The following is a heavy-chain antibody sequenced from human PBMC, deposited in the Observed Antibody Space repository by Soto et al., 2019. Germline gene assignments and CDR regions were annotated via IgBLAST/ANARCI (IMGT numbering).Heavy chain of an antibody. CDR3: AGDLVSGSGSLGH. CDR2: IRGDGNDA. J-gene: IGHJ4*02. Sequence: EVQLVESGGGIVQPGGSLRLSCVASGFTFSTYWMHWVRQAPGKGLVWVSRIRGDGNDANYADSVRGRFSISRDNAKSTLYLHMNSLRAEDTAVYYCAGDLVSGSGSLGHWGQGTLVTVSS. V-gene: IGHV3-74*01. D-gene: IGHD3-10*01. CDR1: GFTFSTYW.